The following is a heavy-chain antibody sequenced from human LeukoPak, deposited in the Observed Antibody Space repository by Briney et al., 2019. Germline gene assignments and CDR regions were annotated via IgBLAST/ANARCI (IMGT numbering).Heavy chain of an antibody. CDR2: IYYSGST. D-gene: IGHD2-15*01. Sequence: PSETLSLTCTVSGGSISSYYWSWIRQPPGKGLEWIGYIYYSGSTNYNPSLKSRVTISVDTSKNQFSLKLSSVTAADTAVYYCARDRGGVAATPFGFGYYYYGMDVWGQGTTVTVSS. CDR3: ARDRGGVAATPFGFGYYYYGMDV. V-gene: IGHV4-59*01. CDR1: GGSISSYY. J-gene: IGHJ6*02.